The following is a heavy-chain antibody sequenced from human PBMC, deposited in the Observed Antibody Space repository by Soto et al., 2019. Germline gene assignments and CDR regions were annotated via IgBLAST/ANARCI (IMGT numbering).Heavy chain of an antibody. Sequence: SVKVSCKASGGSFTYTLSWVRQAPGQGLEWMGGIIPILGTANYAQKFQGRVTITADESTKTAYMELSTLRSEDTAVYYCARSSGGVFGIIIAGSNWLAPWGQGSLVTVPS. D-gene: IGHD3-16*02. CDR1: GGSFTYT. CDR2: IIPILGTA. V-gene: IGHV1-69*13. CDR3: ARSSGGVFGIIIAGSNWLAP. J-gene: IGHJ5*02.